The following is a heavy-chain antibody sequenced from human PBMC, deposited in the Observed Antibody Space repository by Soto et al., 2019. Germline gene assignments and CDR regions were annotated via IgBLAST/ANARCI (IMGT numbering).Heavy chain of an antibody. CDR2: GYSGGSA. D-gene: IGHD2-15*01. V-gene: IGHV3-66*01. J-gene: IGHJ6*03. CDR3: ARELGRRAAQTRYLDV. CDR1: GFTVSSHY. Sequence: PGGSLRLSCAASGFTVSSHYMSWVRRAPGKGLEWVATGYSGGSAFYVDSAKGRFTISRDISKNTVYLQMNSMRAEDTAVYFCARELGRRAAQTRYLDVRGKGTTVHLSS.